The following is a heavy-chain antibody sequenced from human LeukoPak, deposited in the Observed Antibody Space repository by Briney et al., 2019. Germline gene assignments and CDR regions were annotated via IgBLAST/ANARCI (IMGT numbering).Heavy chain of an antibody. CDR1: GFTFDDYA. D-gene: IGHD4-17*01. Sequence: PGRSLRLSRAASGFTFDDYAMHWVRQAPGKGLEWVSGISWNSGSIGYADSVKGRFTISRDNAKNSLYLQMNSLRAEDTALYYCAKDLYGESAFDIWGQGTMVTVSS. CDR2: ISWNSGSI. V-gene: IGHV3-9*01. CDR3: AKDLYGESAFDI. J-gene: IGHJ3*02.